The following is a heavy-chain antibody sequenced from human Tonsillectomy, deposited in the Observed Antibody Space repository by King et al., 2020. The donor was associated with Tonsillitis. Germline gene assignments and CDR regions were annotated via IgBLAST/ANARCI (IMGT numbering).Heavy chain of an antibody. Sequence: LQLQESGSGLVKPSQTLSLTCAVSGGPISSGGYSWSWIRQPPGKGLEWIGYIYHSGSTYYNPSLKSRVTISVDRSKNQFSLKLSSVTAADTAVYYCARDGRGPPGAFDIWGQGTMVTVSS. J-gene: IGHJ3*02. CDR2: IYHSGST. V-gene: IGHV4-30-2*01. CDR3: ARDGRGPPGAFDI. CDR1: GGPISSGGYS.